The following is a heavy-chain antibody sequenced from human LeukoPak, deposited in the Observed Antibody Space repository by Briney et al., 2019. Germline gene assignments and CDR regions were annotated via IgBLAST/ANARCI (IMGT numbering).Heavy chain of an antibody. CDR3: TRKFYYDSKALDWYFDL. J-gene: IGHJ2*01. Sequence: PGGSLRLSCAASGFTFSNAWMSWVRQAPGKGLEWVGRIKSKTDGGTTDYAAPVKGRFTISRDDSKNTPYLQMNSLKTEDTAVYYCTRKFYYDSKALDWYFDLWGRGTLVTVSS. D-gene: IGHD3-22*01. CDR2: IKSKTDGGTT. V-gene: IGHV3-15*01. CDR1: GFTFSNAW.